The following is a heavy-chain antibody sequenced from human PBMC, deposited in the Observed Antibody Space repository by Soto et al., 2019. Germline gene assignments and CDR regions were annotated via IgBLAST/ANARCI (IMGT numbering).Heavy chain of an antibody. CDR1: GFTFSNYG. V-gene: IGHV3-74*01. CDR2: IDHDGPT. Sequence: EVQLVESGGGLVQPGGSLRLSCAGSGFTFSNYGMHWVRQAPGKGLEWVSRIDHDGPTDYADSVRGRFTISRDNAENTLYLQMNSLRPEDTAVDYCVRDSPGDYWGQGTLVTVSS. J-gene: IGHJ4*02. CDR3: VRDSPGDY.